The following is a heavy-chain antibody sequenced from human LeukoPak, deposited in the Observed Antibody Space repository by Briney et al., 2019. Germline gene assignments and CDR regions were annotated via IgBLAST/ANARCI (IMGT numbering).Heavy chain of an antibody. CDR1: GYTFTSYA. D-gene: IGHD5-24*01. CDR2: INTNTGNP. J-gene: IGHJ6*03. V-gene: IGHV7-4-1*02. Sequence: ASVKVSCKASGYTFTSYAMNWVRQAPGQGLEWMGWINTNTGNPTYAQGFTGRFVFSLDTSVSTAYLQISSLKAEDTAVYYCARRRWLQPDYYYYYMDVWGKGTTVTVSS. CDR3: ARRRWLQPDYYYYYMDV.